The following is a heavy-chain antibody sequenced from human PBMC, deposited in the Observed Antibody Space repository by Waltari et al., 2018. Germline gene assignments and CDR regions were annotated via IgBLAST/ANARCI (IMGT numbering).Heavy chain of an antibody. CDR3: ARFGGLLNSMDV. CDR1: GYTFTNFD. J-gene: IGHJ6*02. Sequence: QVQLVQSGTEVKKPGASVKVSCKASGYTFTNFDINWVRQAAGQGLEWMGWVNPNSANTGYPEKFQGRVTMTMDTSMSTAFMELSSLRSEDTGVYYCARFGGLLNSMDVWGQGTTVTVSS. V-gene: IGHV1-8*01. D-gene: IGHD2-15*01. CDR2: VNPNSANT.